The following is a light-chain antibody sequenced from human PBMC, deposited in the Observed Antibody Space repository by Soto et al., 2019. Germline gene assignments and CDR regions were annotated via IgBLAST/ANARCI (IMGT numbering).Light chain of an antibody. CDR2: AAS. CDR1: QIVNNNY. CDR3: QQYGSSVWT. Sequence: EIVLSHSADTVSLSQGEGATISCRASQIVNNNYLAWYQQKPGQAPRLVIYAASSRATGVPDRFSGSGSGTDFTLTISRLEPEDFAVYYCQQYGSSVWTFGQGTKVDIK. V-gene: IGKV3-20*01. J-gene: IGKJ1*01.